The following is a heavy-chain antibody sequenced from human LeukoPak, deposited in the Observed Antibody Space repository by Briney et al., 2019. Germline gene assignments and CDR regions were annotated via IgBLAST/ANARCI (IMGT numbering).Heavy chain of an antibody. CDR1: GGTFSSYA. CDR3: ARVGSTIFGVVIISDNWFDP. Sequence: SVKVSCKASGGTFSSYAISWVRQAPGQGLEWMGGIIPIFGTANYAQKFQGRVTITADESTSTAYMELSSLRSEDTAVYYCARVGSTIFGVVIISDNWFDPWGQGALVTVSS. J-gene: IGHJ5*02. CDR2: IIPIFGTA. D-gene: IGHD3-3*01. V-gene: IGHV1-69*13.